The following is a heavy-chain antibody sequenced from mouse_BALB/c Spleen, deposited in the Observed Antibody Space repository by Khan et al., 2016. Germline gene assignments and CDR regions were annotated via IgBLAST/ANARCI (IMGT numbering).Heavy chain of an antibody. CDR3: ACSYGQFFDY. CDR2: ISYSGST. J-gene: IGHJ2*01. V-gene: IGHV3-8*02. Sequence: EVELVESGPSLVKPSQTLSITCSVTGDSITSGYWHWIRKFPGNKLEYMGYISYSGSTYYNHSLKSRMSITRDNSKSQYYLKLNSVTTEDKAKYYCACSYGQFFDYWGQSTT. D-gene: IGHD1-1*02. CDR1: GDSITSGY.